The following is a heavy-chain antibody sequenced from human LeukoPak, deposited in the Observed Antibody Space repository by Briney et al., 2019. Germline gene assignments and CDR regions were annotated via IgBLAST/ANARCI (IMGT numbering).Heavy chain of an antibody. CDR1: GGTFSSYT. V-gene: IGHV1-69*04. D-gene: IGHD6-6*01. J-gene: IGHJ5*02. CDR2: IIPILGIA. Sequence: SVKVSCKASGGTFSSYTISWVRQAPGQGLEWMGRIIPILGIANYAQKFQGRVTITADKSTSTAYMELSSLRSEDTAVYYYAREWKQEYSSSSRGNWFDPWGQGTLVTVSS. CDR3: AREWKQEYSSSSRGNWFDP.